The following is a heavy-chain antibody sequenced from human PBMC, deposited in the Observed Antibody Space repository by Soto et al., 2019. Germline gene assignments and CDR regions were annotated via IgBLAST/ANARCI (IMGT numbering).Heavy chain of an antibody. J-gene: IGHJ6*02. CDR3: AKDLLGYYYYYYGMDV. V-gene: IGHV3-30*18. CDR1: GFTFSSYG. CDR2: ISYDGSNK. D-gene: IGHD3-16*01. Sequence: SLMLSCAASGFTFSSYGMHLVRQAPGKGLEWVAVISYDGSNKYYADSVKGRFTISRDNSKNTLYLQMNSLRAEDTAVYYCAKDLLGYYYYYYGMDVWGQGTTVTVSS.